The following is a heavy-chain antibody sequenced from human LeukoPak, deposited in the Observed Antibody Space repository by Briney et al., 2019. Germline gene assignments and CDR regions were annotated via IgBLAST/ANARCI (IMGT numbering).Heavy chain of an antibody. Sequence: SETLSLTCTASGGSISNYWWSWVRQPPGKGLEWIGYVFDSGGTNYNPSLKSRVTISVDTSKNQFSLKLRSVTAAVTAVYYCARDIGYGGDSFIDYWGQGTLVAVSS. CDR1: GGSISNYW. V-gene: IGHV4-59*12. CDR2: VFDSGGT. D-gene: IGHD4-23*01. J-gene: IGHJ4*02. CDR3: ARDIGYGGDSFIDY.